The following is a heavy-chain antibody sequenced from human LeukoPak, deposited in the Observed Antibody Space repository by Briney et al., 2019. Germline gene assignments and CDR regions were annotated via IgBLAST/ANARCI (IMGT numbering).Heavy chain of an antibody. Sequence: ASVKVSCKASGYTFTTYSIHWVRQAPGQRLEWMGRINGGNDNTRYSQKFQGRVTITRDTSASTAYMELSSLRSEDTAVYYCARGVVVEPTANWFDPWGQGILVTVSS. V-gene: IGHV1-3*01. CDR3: ARGVVVEPTANWFDP. CDR1: GYTFTTYS. CDR2: INGGNDNT. J-gene: IGHJ5*02. D-gene: IGHD2-2*01.